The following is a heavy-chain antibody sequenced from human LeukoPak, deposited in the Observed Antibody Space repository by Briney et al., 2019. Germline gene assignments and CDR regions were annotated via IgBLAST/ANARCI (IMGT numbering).Heavy chain of an antibody. CDR1: GGSISSYY. Sequence: SETLSLTCTVSGGSISSYYWSWIRQPPGKGLEWIGYIYYSGSTNYNPSLKSRVTTSVDTSKNQFSLKLSSVTAADTAVYYCARARRTEAIDYWGQGTLVTVSS. CDR2: IYYSGST. V-gene: IGHV4-59*12. CDR3: ARARRTEAIDY. D-gene: IGHD6-25*01. J-gene: IGHJ4*02.